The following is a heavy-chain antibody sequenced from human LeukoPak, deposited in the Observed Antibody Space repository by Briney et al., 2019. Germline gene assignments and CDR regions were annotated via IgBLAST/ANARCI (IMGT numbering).Heavy chain of an antibody. CDR2: INPSGGST. V-gene: IGHV1-46*01. D-gene: IGHD6-6*01. CDR3: ARDSDTSSSFGY. CDR1: GYTFTSYG. J-gene: IGHJ4*02. Sequence: ASVKVSCKASGYTFTSYGISWVRQAPGQGLEWMGIINPSGGSTSYAQKFQGRVTMTRDTSTTTVYMELSSLRSEDTALYYCARDSDTSSSFGYWGQGTLVTVSS.